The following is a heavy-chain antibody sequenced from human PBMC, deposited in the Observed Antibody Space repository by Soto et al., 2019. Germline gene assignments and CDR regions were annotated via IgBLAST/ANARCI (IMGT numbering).Heavy chain of an antibody. CDR3: ARGRDLVLMVYAIRKYSSSWYVDY. Sequence: SETLSLTCAVYGGSFSGYYWSWIRQPPGKGLEWIGEINHSGSTNYNPSLKSRVTISVDTSKNQFSLKLSSVTAADTAVYYCARGRDLVLMVYAIRKYSSSWYVDYWGQGTLVTVSS. J-gene: IGHJ4*02. V-gene: IGHV4-34*01. CDR1: GGSFSGYY. D-gene: IGHD2-8*01. CDR2: INHSGST.